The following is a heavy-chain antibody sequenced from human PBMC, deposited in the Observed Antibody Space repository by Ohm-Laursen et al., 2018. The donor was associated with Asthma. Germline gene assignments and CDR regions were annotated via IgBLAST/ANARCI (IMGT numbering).Heavy chain of an antibody. V-gene: IGHV3-21*04. J-gene: IGHJ5*02. CDR2: ISTASSFI. CDR1: GYTFSRYS. Sequence: SLRLSCAASGYTFSRYSIHWVRQIPGKGLEWVASISTASSFIYYADSVRGRFTTSRDNARNSVYLQMNSLRAEDTAVYYCAKDPIGSITIFGVVIIGWFDPWGQGTLVTVSS. D-gene: IGHD3-3*01. CDR3: AKDPIGSITIFGVVIIGWFDP.